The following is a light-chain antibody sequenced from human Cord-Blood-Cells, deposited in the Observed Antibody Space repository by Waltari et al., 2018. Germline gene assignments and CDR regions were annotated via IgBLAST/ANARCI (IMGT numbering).Light chain of an antibody. J-gene: IGKJ1*01. CDR2: CAS. CDR1: QSVSSK. Sequence: EIVLTQSPATLSVSQGERAPLSCRPIQSVSSKLACYHQKPGQAPRLLIYCASTRATGIPARFSGSGSGTEFTLTISSLQSEEFAVYYCQQYKNWPRTFGQGTKVEIK. CDR3: QQYKNWPRT. V-gene: IGKV3-15*01.